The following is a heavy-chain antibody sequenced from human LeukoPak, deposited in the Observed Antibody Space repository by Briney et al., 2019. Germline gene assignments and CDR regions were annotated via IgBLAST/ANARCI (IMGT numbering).Heavy chain of an antibody. CDR1: GFTFSSYV. CDR2: ISGTGRTT. Sequence: GGSLRLSCTASGFTFSSYVMSWVRQAPGKGLEWVSAISGTGRTTYYTDSVKGRFTISRDNSKSTKYLQMNSLRAEDTAVYYCAKDLTTVTPRNGMDVWGQGTTVTVSS. J-gene: IGHJ6*02. V-gene: IGHV3-23*01. CDR3: AKDLTTVTPRNGMDV. D-gene: IGHD4-17*01.